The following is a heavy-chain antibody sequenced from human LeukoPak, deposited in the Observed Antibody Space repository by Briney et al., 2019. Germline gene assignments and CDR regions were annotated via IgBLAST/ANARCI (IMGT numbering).Heavy chain of an antibody. Sequence: GGSLRLSCTASGFTFGDYSMSWVRQAPGKGLEYIGFIRTKDFGGTTEYAASVKGRFTISRDDSKSIAYLQIHSLKSEDTAVYYCSREGLDYYGSGSYRGFDYWGQGTLVTVSS. CDR3: SREGLDYYGSGSYRGFDY. CDR2: IRTKDFGGTT. V-gene: IGHV3-49*04. J-gene: IGHJ4*02. D-gene: IGHD3-10*01. CDR1: GFTFGDYS.